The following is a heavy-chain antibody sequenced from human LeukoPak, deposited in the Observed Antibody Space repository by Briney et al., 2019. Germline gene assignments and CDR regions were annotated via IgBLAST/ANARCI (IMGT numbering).Heavy chain of an antibody. Sequence: GGSLRLSCAASGFTFSSTWMSWVRQAPGKGLEWVSYISGSSSFTIYADSVKGRFTISRDNAKNSLYLQMNSLRAEDTAVYYCARVTLYGESALDYWGQGALVTVSS. V-gene: IGHV3-21*05. J-gene: IGHJ4*02. CDR2: ISGSSSFT. D-gene: IGHD4-17*01. CDR1: GFTFSSTW. CDR3: ARVTLYGESALDY.